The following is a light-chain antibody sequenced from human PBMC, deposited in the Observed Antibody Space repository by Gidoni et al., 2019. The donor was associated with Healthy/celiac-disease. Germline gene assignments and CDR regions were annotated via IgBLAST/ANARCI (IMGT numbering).Light chain of an antibody. J-gene: IGKJ3*01. CDR2: DAS. CDR1: QDISNY. CDR3: QQYDNLRIT. V-gene: IGKV1-33*01. Sequence: DLQMTQSPSSLSASVGDRVTITCQASQDISNYLNWYQQKPGKAPKLLIYDASNLETGVPSRFSGSGSGTDFTFTISSLQPEDIATYYCQQYDNLRITFXPXTKVDIK.